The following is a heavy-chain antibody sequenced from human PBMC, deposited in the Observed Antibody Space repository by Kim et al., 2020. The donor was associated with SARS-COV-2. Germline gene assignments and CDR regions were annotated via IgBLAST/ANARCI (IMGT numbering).Heavy chain of an antibody. CDR3: ARGRIVVVPAAILDY. Sequence: PSRKSRVTISVDTSKNQFSLKLSSVTAADTAVYYCARGRIVVVPAAILDYWGQGTLVTVSS. J-gene: IGHJ4*02. D-gene: IGHD2-2*01. V-gene: IGHV4-34*01.